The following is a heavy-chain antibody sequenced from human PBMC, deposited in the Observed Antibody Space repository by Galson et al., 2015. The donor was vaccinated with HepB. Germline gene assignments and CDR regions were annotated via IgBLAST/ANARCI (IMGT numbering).Heavy chain of an antibody. Sequence: SCKASGGTFHSFAISWVRQAPGQGLEWMGGIIPTFGPANYAQKFQGRVTITADESTSHMELSSLRSEDTAVYYCARDRNQVYRDYYEYYFVDVWGTGTTVTVSS. D-gene: IGHD4-17*01. CDR3: ARDRNQVYRDYYEYYFVDV. V-gene: IGHV1-69*01. CDR1: GGTFHSFA. J-gene: IGHJ6*03. CDR2: IIPTFGPA.